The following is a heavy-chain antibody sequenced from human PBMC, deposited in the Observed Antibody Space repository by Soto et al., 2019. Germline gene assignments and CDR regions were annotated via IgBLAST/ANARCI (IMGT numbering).Heavy chain of an antibody. J-gene: IGHJ4*02. CDR2: ISGSGGRT. Sequence: EVQLLESGGGLVQPGGSLRLSCAASGFTFSSYAMSWVRQAPGKGLEWVSAISGSGGRTYYADSVKGRFTISRDNSKNTLYLQMNSLRAEDTAVYYCAKDGDSGSRHFDYWGQGTLVTVSS. CDR1: GFTFSSYA. CDR3: AKDGDSGSRHFDY. V-gene: IGHV3-23*01. D-gene: IGHD1-26*01.